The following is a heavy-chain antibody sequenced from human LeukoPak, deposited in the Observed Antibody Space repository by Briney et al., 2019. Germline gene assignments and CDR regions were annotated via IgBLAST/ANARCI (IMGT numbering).Heavy chain of an antibody. D-gene: IGHD2-21*02. V-gene: IGHV3-30*02. CDR3: ARESDCGGDCYSSYYYYYYMDV. J-gene: IGHJ6*03. CDR2: IRYNGNNQ. CDR1: GFTFNNYG. Sequence: GGSLRLSCAASGFTFNNYGMHWVRQAPGKGLEWVAFIRYNGNNQYYADSVKGRFTISRDNSKNTLYLQMNSLRAEDTAVYYCARESDCGGDCYSSYYYYYYMDVWGKGTTVTISS.